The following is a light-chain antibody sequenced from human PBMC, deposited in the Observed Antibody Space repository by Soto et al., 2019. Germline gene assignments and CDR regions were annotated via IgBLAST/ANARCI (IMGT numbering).Light chain of an antibody. CDR3: QHCYPTPGT. V-gene: IGKV4-1*01. J-gene: IGKJ2*01. Sequence: DIVITQSPDSLAVSLGETATINCKSSQSVLYSSNNKNYLAWYQQKPGQPPRKLISWASARESGVPDRFSGSGSGTDFTRTISSLQAEDMAVYYCQHCYPTPGTFGQGTTLEIK. CDR2: WAS. CDR1: QSVLYSSNNKNY.